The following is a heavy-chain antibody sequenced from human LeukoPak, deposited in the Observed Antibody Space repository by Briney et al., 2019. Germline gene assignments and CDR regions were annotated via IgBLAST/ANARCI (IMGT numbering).Heavy chain of an antibody. V-gene: IGHV3-15*01. CDR3: TTGYCSRTSCYYFDY. J-gene: IGHJ4*02. CDR1: GFTFSNAW. D-gene: IGHD2-2*01. Sequence: GGSLRLSCAASGFTFSNAWMSWVRQAPGKGLEGVGRIKSKTDGGTTDYAAPVKGRFIISRDDSKNTLYLQMNSLKTEDTAVYYCTTGYCSRTSCYYFDYWGQGTLVTVSS. CDR2: IKSKTDGGTT.